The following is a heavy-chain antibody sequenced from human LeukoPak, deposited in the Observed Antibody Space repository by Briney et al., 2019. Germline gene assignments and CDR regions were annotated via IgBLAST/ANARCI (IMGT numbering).Heavy chain of an antibody. V-gene: IGHV1-69*13. Sequence: SVKVSCKASGGTFSTYAITWVRQAPGQGLEWMGGIIPIFGTANYAQKFQGRVTMTADESTSTAYMELSSLRSEDTAVYYCASWSDIGYDPWGQGTLVTVSS. CDR3: ASWSDIGYDP. J-gene: IGHJ5*02. CDR2: IIPIFGTA. CDR1: GGTFSTYA.